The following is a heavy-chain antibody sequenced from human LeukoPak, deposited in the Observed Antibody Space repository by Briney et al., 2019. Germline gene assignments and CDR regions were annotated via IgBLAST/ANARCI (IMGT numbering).Heavy chain of an antibody. D-gene: IGHD4-17*01. Sequence: PGGSLRLSCAASGFTFSNYWMHWVRQAPGKGLAWVSRINTDGSSTTYADSVKGRFTISRDDAKNSLYLQLNSLRAEDTAVYYCAREGNGFGDSPDYWGQGTLVTVSS. V-gene: IGHV3-74*01. J-gene: IGHJ4*02. CDR2: INTDGSST. CDR3: AREGNGFGDSPDY. CDR1: GFTFSNYW.